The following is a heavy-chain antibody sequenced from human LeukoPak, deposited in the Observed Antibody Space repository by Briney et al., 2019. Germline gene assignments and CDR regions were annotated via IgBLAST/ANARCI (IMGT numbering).Heavy chain of an antibody. D-gene: IGHD2-21*02. V-gene: IGHV3-53*01. Sequence: GGSLRLSCAASGFTVGYNYMTWVRQAPGKGLEWVAAIYNSGSTYYADSVKGRFTISRDNSKNTLYLQMNSLRAEDTAVYYCARDIVGYCGGDCYSYWGQGTLVTVSS. CDR3: ARDIVGYCGGDCYSY. CDR2: IYNSGST. CDR1: GFTVGYNY. J-gene: IGHJ4*02.